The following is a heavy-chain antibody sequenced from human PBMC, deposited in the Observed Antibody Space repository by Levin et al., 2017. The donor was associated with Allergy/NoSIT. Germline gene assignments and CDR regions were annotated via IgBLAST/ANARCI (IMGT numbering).Heavy chain of an antibody. D-gene: IGHD6-19*01. V-gene: IGHV1-18*01. CDR1: GYTFTSYG. CDR3: ARDGVWQWLEGYFDL. Sequence: GGSLRLSCKASGYTFTSYGISWVRQAPGQGLEWMGWISAYNGNTNYAQKLQGRVTMTTDTSTSTAYMELRSLRSDDTAVYYCARDGVWQWLEGYFDLWGRGTLVTVSS. CDR2: ISAYNGNT. J-gene: IGHJ2*01.